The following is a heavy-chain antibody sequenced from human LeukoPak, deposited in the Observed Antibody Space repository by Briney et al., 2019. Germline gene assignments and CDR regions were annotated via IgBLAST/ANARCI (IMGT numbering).Heavy chain of an antibody. Sequence: PSETLSLTCTVSGGSISSYYWNWIRQPPGKGLEWIGYIYYSGSTNYNPSLKTRVTISVDTSKNQFSLKLSSVTAADTAVYFCARQLRGEAVAGHLQPFDYWGQGTLVTVSA. CDR3: ARQLRGEAVAGHLQPFDY. V-gene: IGHV4-59*08. CDR1: GGSISSYY. CDR2: IYYSGST. J-gene: IGHJ4*02. D-gene: IGHD6-19*01.